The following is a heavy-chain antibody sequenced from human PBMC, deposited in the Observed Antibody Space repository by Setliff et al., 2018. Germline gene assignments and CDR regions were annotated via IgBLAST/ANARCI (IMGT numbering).Heavy chain of an antibody. D-gene: IGHD5-18*01. J-gene: IGHJ4*02. Sequence: ASVKVSCKASGYTFTDHYLYWVRQAPGQGLECMGRINPNNGGTNYAQKFQGRVTMTRDTSTTTVYMELSSLRSDDTAVYYCARAPLESGYYYGQGHYFDYWGQGTLVTVSS. V-gene: IGHV1-2*06. CDR1: GYTFTDHY. CDR3: ARAPLESGYYYGQGHYFDY. CDR2: INPNNGGT.